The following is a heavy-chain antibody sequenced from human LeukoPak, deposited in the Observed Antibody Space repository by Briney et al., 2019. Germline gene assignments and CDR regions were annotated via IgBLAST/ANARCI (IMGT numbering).Heavy chain of an antibody. J-gene: IGHJ4*02. CDR1: GFTFSSYA. CDR3: ARLDYHGADH. D-gene: IGHD4/OR15-4a*01. Sequence: PGGSLRLSCAASGFTFSSYAISWARQAPGKGLEWVANMNEDGSEKYYVDSVKGRFTISRDNAKSSLYLEMNSLRAEDTAVYYCARLDYHGADHWGQGTQVTVT. CDR2: MNEDGSEK. V-gene: IGHV3-7*04.